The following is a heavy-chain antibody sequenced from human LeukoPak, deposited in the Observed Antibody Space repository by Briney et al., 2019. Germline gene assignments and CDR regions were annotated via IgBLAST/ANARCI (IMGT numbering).Heavy chain of an antibody. J-gene: IGHJ4*02. CDR2: MSGSGGST. CDR3: AKSGNSVGGYFDY. Sequence: GGSLRLSCAASGFTFSSYGMSWVRQAPGKGLEWISGMSGSGGSTYYADSVKGRFTISRDNSKNTLYLQMNSLRAEDTAVYCCAKSGNSVGGYFDYWGQGTLVTVSS. V-gene: IGHV3-23*01. CDR1: GFTFSSYG. D-gene: IGHD4-23*01.